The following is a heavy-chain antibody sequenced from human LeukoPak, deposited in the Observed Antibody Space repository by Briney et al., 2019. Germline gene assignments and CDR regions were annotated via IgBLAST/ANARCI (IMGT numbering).Heavy chain of an antibody. CDR2: IRYDGSNK. V-gene: IGHV3-30*02. CDR3: AKDPSLGGYNDYFDY. D-gene: IGHD5-24*01. Sequence: TGGSLRLSCAASGFTFSSYGMHWVRQAPGKGLEWVAFIRYDGSNKYYADSVKGRFTISRDNSKNTLYLQMNSLRAEDTAVYYCAKDPSLGGYNDYFDYWGQGTLVTVSS. CDR1: GFTFSSYG. J-gene: IGHJ4*02.